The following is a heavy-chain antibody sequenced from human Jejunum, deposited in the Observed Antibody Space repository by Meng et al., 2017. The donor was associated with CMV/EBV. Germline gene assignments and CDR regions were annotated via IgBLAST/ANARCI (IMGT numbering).Heavy chain of an antibody. CDR1: GFTFSTYW. V-gene: IGHV3-23*01. D-gene: IGHD2-2*01. CDR3: AKDGYCSSSSCHDY. CDR2: VGNPGTYS. J-gene: IGHJ4*02. Sequence: GFTFSTYWMPWVRQAPGKGLEWVSTVGNPGTYSYYADSLKGRFTISRDNSKDTLYLQMNSLRDEDTALYYCAKDGYCSSSSCHDYWGQGTLVTVSS.